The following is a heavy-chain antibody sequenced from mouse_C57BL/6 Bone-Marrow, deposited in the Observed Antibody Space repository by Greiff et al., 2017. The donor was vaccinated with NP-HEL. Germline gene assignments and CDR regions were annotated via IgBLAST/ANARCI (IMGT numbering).Heavy chain of an antibody. Sequence: VQLQQSGAELMKPGASVKLSCKATGYTFTGYWIEWVKQRPGHGLEWIGEILPGSGSTNYNEKFKGKATFTADKSSNTSYMQLSILTTEDSAIYSYASPLANFYLDYWGQGTTLTVSS. CDR1: GYTFTGYW. CDR3: ASPLANFYLDY. V-gene: IGHV1-9*01. CDR2: ILPGSGST. J-gene: IGHJ2*01. D-gene: IGHD1-1*01.